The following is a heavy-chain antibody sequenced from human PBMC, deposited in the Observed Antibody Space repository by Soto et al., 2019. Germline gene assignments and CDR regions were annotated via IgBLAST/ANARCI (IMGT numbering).Heavy chain of an antibody. CDR1: GYTFTSYG. D-gene: IGHD1-26*01. J-gene: IGHJ4*02. CDR2: IIPNYGKA. Sequence: SVKVSCKASGYTFTSYGISWVRQAPGQGLEWMGWIIPNYGKANYAQKFQGRVTITTDESTSTAYMELSSLRYEDTAVYYCARVGATTPRFDYWGQGTLVTVSS. CDR3: ARVGATTPRFDY. V-gene: IGHV1-69*05.